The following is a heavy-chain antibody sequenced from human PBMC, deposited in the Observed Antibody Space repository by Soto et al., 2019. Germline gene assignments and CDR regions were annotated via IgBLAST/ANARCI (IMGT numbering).Heavy chain of an antibody. D-gene: IGHD6-6*01. V-gene: IGHV1-2*02. CDR1: GYTFTGYY. J-gene: IGHJ6*02. Sequence: ASVKVSCKASGYTFTGYYMHWVRQAPGQGLEWMGWINPNSGGTNYAQKFQGRVTMTRDTSISTAYMELSRLRSDDTAVYYCASLTTEYSSLSPYGMDVWGQGTTVTVSS. CDR2: INPNSGGT. CDR3: ASLTTEYSSLSPYGMDV.